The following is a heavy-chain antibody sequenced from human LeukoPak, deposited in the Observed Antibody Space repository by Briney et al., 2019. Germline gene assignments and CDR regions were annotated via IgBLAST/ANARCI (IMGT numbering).Heavy chain of an antibody. CDR2: INPDGSVT. V-gene: IGHV3-20*04. J-gene: IGHJ4*02. Sequence: PGGSLRLSCAASGFTFDDYAMHWVRQAPGKGLEWVSRINPDGSVTSYADSVKGRFTISRDNAKNSLYLQMNSLRAEDTAVYYCARSLSDYWGQGTLVTVSS. CDR3: ARSLSDY. CDR1: GFTFDDYA.